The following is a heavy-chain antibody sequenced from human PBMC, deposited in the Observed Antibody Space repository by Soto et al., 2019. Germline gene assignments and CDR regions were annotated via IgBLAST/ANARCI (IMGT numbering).Heavy chain of an antibody. CDR1: GFSFSSYA. CDR2: ISGSGGST. J-gene: IGHJ5*02. V-gene: IGHV3-23*01. D-gene: IGHD4-17*01. CDR3: AKGLHDYGDYGWFDP. Sequence: GSLRLSCAASGFSFSSYAMSWVRQASGKGLEWVSAISGSGGSTYYADSVKGRSTISRDNSKNTLYLQMNSLRAEDTAVYYCAKGLHDYGDYGWFDPWGQGTLVTVSS.